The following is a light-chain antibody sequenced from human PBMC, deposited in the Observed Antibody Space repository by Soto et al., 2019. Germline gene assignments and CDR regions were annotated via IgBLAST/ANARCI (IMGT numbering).Light chain of an antibody. Sequence: DIQMTQSPSSLSASVGDRVTITCRASQRISNYLNWYQQKPGKAPKLLIYAASTLQSGVPSRFSGSTSATDFTLTISSLQPEDFATYYCQQSYNSPPYTLCQGTKLEIK. CDR2: AAS. CDR3: QQSYNSPPYT. J-gene: IGKJ2*01. CDR1: QRISNY. V-gene: IGKV1-39*01.